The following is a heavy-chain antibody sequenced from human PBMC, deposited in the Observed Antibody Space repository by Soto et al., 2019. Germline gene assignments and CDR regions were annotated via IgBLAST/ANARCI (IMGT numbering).Heavy chain of an antibody. D-gene: IGHD2-2*01. CDR1: GYTFTNYA. CDR2: INASKGNT. V-gene: IGHV1-3*01. Sequence: QVQLVQSGAEVKKPGASVKVSCKASGYTFTNYAMHWVRQAPGQRLEWMGWINASKGNTKYSQSFQGRVTLTRDTSASTAYMELSSLRSEDTAVYYCARAGDDCSTTTCYLIDYWGQGTLVTVSS. J-gene: IGHJ4*02. CDR3: ARAGDDCSTTTCYLIDY.